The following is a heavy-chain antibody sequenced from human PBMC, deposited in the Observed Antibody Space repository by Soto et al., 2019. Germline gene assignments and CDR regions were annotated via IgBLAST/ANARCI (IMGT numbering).Heavy chain of an antibody. V-gene: IGHV3-30-3*01. CDR2: ISYDGSNK. D-gene: IGHD6-13*01. CDR3: ARELSYSSRAPFGY. Sequence: GGSLRLSCAASGFTFISYAMHFFRQSPGKGLEWVAVISYDGSNKYYADSVKGRFTISRDNSKNTLYLQMNSLRAEDTAVYYCARELSYSSRAPFGYWGQGTLVTVSS. CDR1: GFTFISYA. J-gene: IGHJ4*02.